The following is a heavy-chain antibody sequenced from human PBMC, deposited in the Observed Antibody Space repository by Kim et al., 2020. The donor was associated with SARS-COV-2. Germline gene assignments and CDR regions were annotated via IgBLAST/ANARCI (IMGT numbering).Heavy chain of an antibody. CDR3: ARARGGLLEYFQH. Sequence: GGSLRLSCAASGFTFSSYWMHWVRQVPGKGLVWVSRINSDGSSTSYADSVKGRYTISRDNAKKKLYVQMNSLRAEDTAVYYCARARGGLLEYFQHWGQGTLVTVSS. D-gene: IGHD3-16*01. CDR2: INSDGSST. CDR1: GFTFSSYW. J-gene: IGHJ1*01. V-gene: IGHV3-74*01.